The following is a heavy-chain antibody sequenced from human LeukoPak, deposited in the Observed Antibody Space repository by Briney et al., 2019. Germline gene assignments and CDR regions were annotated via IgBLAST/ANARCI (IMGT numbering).Heavy chain of an antibody. D-gene: IGHD6-19*01. Sequence: GGSLRLSCAASGFTVSDYYMDWVRQAPGKGLEWVSVIYRGGFTYYADSVKGRFTISRDNAKNTLYLQMNSLRAEDTAVYYCARERSGWLFDYWGQGTLVTVSS. J-gene: IGHJ4*02. V-gene: IGHV3-66*01. CDR3: ARERSGWLFDY. CDR1: GFTVSDYY. CDR2: IYRGGFT.